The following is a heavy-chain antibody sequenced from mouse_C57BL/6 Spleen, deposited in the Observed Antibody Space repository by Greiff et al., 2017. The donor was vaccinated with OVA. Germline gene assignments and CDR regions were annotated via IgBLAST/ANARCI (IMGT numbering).Heavy chain of an antibody. CDR1: GFTFSDYG. CDR3: ARSSYDQGAMDY. Sequence: EVQLMESGGGLVQPGGSLKLSCAASGFTFSDYGMAWVRQAPRKGPEWVAFISNLAYSIYYADTVTGRFTISRENAKNTLYLEMSSLRSEDTAMYYCARSSYDQGAMDYWGQGTSVTVSS. J-gene: IGHJ4*01. D-gene: IGHD2-3*01. CDR2: ISNLAYSI. V-gene: IGHV5-15*01.